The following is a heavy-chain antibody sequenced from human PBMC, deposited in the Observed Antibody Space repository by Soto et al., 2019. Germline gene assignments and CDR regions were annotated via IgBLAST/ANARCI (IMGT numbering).Heavy chain of an antibody. CDR2: IYYSGST. Sequence: SETLSLTCTVSGGSISSYYWSWIRQPPGKGLEWIGYIYYSGSTNYNPSLKSRVTISVDTSKNQFSLKLSSVTAADTAVYYCARNREIVLLWFGESDYGIDVWGQGTTVTVSS. CDR3: ARNREIVLLWFGESDYGIDV. D-gene: IGHD3-10*01. CDR1: GGSISSYY. J-gene: IGHJ6*02. V-gene: IGHV4-59*01.